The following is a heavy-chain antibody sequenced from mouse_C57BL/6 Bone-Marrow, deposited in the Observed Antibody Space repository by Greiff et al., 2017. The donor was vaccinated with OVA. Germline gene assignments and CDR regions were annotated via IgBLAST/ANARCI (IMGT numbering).Heavy chain of an antibody. CDR3: ARPYYYGRDY. D-gene: IGHD1-1*01. CDR1: GYTFTSYW. CDR2: IHPNSGST. V-gene: IGHV1-64*01. J-gene: IGHJ2*01. Sequence: QVQLQQPGAELVKPGASVKLSCKASGYTFTSYWMHWVKQRPGQGLEWIGMIHPNSGSTNYNEKFKSKATLTVDKSSSTAYMQLSSLTSEGSAVYYCARPYYYGRDYWGQGTTLTVSS.